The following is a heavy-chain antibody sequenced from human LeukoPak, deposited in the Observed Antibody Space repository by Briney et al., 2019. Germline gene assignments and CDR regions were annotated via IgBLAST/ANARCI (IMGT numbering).Heavy chain of an antibody. CDR2: ISDIGSI. CDR3: ARDRGLPFYYYGMDV. D-gene: IGHD4-17*01. Sequence: PSETLSLTCTVSGGSISSYYWSWIRQPPGKGLEWIAYISDIGSINYNPSLKSRVTISLDTSKNQFSLKLSSVTAADTAVYYCARDRGLPFYYYGMDVWGQGTTVTVSS. V-gene: IGHV4-59*12. CDR1: GGSISSYY. J-gene: IGHJ6*02.